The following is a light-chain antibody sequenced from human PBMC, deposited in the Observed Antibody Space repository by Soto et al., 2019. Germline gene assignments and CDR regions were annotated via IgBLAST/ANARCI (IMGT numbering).Light chain of an antibody. CDR3: QQNKNWPPLT. CDR1: QSVGSA. V-gene: IGKV3-15*01. J-gene: IGKJ4*01. CDR2: GAS. Sequence: EIVMTQSPATLSVSPGETTTVSCRASQSVGSAVAWYQHKPGQAPRLLIVGASIRATGVPGRFSGGGSGTQFTLTISSLQSEDFAVYYCQQNKNWPPLTFGGGTTAEIK.